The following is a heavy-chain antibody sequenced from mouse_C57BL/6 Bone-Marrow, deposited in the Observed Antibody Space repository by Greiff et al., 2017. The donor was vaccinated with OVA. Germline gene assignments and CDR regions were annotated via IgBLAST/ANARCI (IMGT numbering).Heavy chain of an antibody. CDR3: ERHEEGLITTVGYAMDY. V-gene: IGHV1-62-2*01. D-gene: IGHD1-1*01. J-gene: IGHJ4*01. Sequence: QVQLKQSGAELVKPGASVKLSCKASGYTFTEYTIHWVKQRSGQGLEWIGWFYPGSGSIKYNEKFKDKATLTADKSSSTVYMELSRLTSEDSAVYFCERHEEGLITTVGYAMDYWGQGTSVTVSS. CDR1: GYTFTEYT. CDR2: FYPGSGSI.